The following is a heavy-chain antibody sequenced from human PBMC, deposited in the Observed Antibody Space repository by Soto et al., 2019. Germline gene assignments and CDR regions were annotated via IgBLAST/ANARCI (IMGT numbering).Heavy chain of an antibody. CDR1: GFTFSSYG. J-gene: IGHJ4*02. CDR3: AKGDPGDY. Sequence: QVQLVESGGGVGQPGRSLRLSCAASGFTFSSYGMHWVRQAPGKGLEWVAVISYDGSNKYYADSVKGRFTISRDNSKNTLYLQMNSLRAEDTAVYYCAKGDPGDYWGQGTLVTVSS. V-gene: IGHV3-30*18. CDR2: ISYDGSNK.